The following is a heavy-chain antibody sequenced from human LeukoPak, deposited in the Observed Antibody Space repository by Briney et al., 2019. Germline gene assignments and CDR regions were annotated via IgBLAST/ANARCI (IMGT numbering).Heavy chain of an antibody. V-gene: IGHV3-21*01. CDR3: ASGAGRDGYNYNWFDP. J-gene: IGHJ5*02. CDR1: GFTFSSYS. Sequence: GGSLRLSCAASGFTFSSYSMDWVRQAPGKGLEWVSSISSSSSYIYYADPVKGRFTISRDNAKNSLYPQMNSLRAEDTAVYYCASGAGRDGYNYNWFDPWGQGTLVTVSS. D-gene: IGHD5-24*01. CDR2: ISSSSSYI.